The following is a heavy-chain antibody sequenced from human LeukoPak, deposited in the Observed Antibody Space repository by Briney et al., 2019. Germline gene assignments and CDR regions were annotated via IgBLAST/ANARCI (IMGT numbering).Heavy chain of an antibody. CDR2: IYYSGST. Sequence: PSETLSLTCTVSGGSISSSSYYWGWIRQPPGKGLEWIGSIYYSGSTYYNPSLKSRVTISVDTSKNQFSLKLSSVTAADTAVYYCGAEYYDSSAQYFQHWGQGTLVTVSS. CDR1: GGSISSSSYY. D-gene: IGHD3-22*01. CDR3: GAEYYDSSAQYFQH. J-gene: IGHJ1*01. V-gene: IGHV4-39*07.